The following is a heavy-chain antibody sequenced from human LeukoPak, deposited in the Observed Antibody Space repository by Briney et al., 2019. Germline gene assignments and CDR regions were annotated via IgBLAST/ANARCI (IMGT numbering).Heavy chain of an antibody. CDR1: GFTFGDYA. Sequence: GGSLRLSCTASGFTFGDYAMSWFRQAPGKGLEWVGFIRSKAYGGTTEYAASVKGRFTISRDDSKSIAYLQMNSLETEDTAVYYCTRGGSSGWYILDAFDIWGQGTMVTVSS. J-gene: IGHJ3*02. CDR3: TRGGSSGWYILDAFDI. V-gene: IGHV3-49*03. CDR2: IRSKAYGGTT. D-gene: IGHD6-19*01.